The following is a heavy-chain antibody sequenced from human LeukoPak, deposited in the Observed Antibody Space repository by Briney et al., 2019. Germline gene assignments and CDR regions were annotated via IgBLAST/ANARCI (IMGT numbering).Heavy chain of an antibody. CDR1: GFPFSSYA. Sequence: GGSLRLSCAASGFPFSSYAMYWVRQAPGEGLVWVSRVHGDGNNIGYADFVEGRFTISRDNAKNTLYLEMSSLRAEDTAVFYCAKYPASGGYFDYWGQGTLVTVSS. CDR3: AKYPASGGYFDY. J-gene: IGHJ4*02. V-gene: IGHV3-74*01. D-gene: IGHD6-13*01. CDR2: VHGDGNNI.